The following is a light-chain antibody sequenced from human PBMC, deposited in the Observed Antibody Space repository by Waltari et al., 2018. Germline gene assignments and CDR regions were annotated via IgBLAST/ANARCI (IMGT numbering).Light chain of an antibody. V-gene: IGLV2-18*02. CDR1: SRDVGGCNR. Sequence: QSALTQPPSVSGSPGQSVSHSRTGTSRDVGGCNRVPLYQQPPGTAPKLMIYEGSNRPSGVPDRFSGSKSGNTASLTISGLQAEDEADYYCNSYKTGSSYVFGTGTKVTVL. CDR2: EGS. CDR3: NSYKTGSSYV. J-gene: IGLJ1*01.